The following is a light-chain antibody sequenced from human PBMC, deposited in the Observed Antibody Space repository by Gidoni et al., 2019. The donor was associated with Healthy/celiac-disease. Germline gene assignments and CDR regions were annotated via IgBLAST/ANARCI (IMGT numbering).Light chain of an antibody. CDR1: QGISSW. V-gene: IGKV1-12*01. CDR2: AAS. CDR3: QQANSFPRT. Sequence: DIERTESPSSVSASGGDRVTITCRASQGISSWLAWYQQKPGKAPKLLLYAASSLQSGVPSRFSGSGSGTAFSLPISSLQPADFATYYCQQANSFPRTFGQGTKVEIK. J-gene: IGKJ1*01.